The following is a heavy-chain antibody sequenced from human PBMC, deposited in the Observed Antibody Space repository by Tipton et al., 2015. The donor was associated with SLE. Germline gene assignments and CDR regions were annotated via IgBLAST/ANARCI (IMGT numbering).Heavy chain of an antibody. J-gene: IGHJ6*02. D-gene: IGHD5-18*01. CDR1: GGSFSGYY. CDR2: INHSGST. Sequence: GLVKPSETLSLTCAVYGGSFSGYYWSWIRQPPGKGLEWIGEINHSGSTNYNPSLKSRVTISVDTSKNQFSLKLSSVTAADKAVYYCARGHTAMVGSLYYYGMDVWGQGTTVTVSS. CDR3: ARGHTAMVGSLYYYGMDV. V-gene: IGHV4-34*01.